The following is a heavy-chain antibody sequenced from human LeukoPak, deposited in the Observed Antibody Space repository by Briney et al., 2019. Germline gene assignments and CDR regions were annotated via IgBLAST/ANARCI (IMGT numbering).Heavy chain of an antibody. CDR2: INPNSGGT. CDR3: ARAGTVEMTPLDY. V-gene: IGHV1-2*04. D-gene: IGHD5-24*01. Sequence: PVASVKVSCKASGYSFTGYYMHWVRQAPGQGLEWMGWINPNSGGTNYAQKFQGWVTMTRDTSISTAYMELSRLRSDDTAVYYCARAGTVEMTPLDYWGQGTLVTVSS. CDR1: GYSFTGYY. J-gene: IGHJ4*02.